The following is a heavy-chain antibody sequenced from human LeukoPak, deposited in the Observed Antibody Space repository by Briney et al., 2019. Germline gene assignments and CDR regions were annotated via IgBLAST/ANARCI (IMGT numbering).Heavy chain of an antibody. D-gene: IGHD3-22*01. CDR2: IKSDGGT. CDR3: ARAPSEIGGYYPEYFRH. V-gene: IGHV3-74*01. Sequence: GGSLRLSCAASGFTFSTYWMHWVRQSPGKGLVWVSRIKSDGGTNYADSVKGRFTISRDNAKKTVSLQMNSLRPEDTGVYYCARAPSEIGGYYPEYFRHWGQGTLVTVSS. CDR1: GFTFSTYW. J-gene: IGHJ1*01.